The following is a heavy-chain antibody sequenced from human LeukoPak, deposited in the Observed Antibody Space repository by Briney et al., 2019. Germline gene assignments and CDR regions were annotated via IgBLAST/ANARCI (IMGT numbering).Heavy chain of an antibody. CDR1: GGSISSYY. CDR2: INHSGST. Sequence: SETLSLTCTVSGGSISSYYWSWIRQPPGKGLEWIGEINHSGSTNYNPSLKSRVTISVDTSKNQFSLKLSSVTAADTAVYYCARGKQWLFQSWFDPWGQGTLVTVSS. D-gene: IGHD6-19*01. J-gene: IGHJ5*02. CDR3: ARGKQWLFQSWFDP. V-gene: IGHV4-34*01.